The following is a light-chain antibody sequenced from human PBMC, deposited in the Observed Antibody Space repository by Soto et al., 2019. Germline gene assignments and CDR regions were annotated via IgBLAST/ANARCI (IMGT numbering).Light chain of an antibody. J-gene: IGKJ1*01. CDR3: QQYKDYTWT. CDR2: DAS. Sequence: DIQMTQSPSTLSASVGDRVSITCRASQSVDRYLAWYQLKPGKAPHLLIYDASSLESGVPSRFSSSGSGTEFTLTISSLQPDDFTTFYCQQYKDYTWTFGQGTKVDIK. V-gene: IGKV1-5*01. CDR1: QSVDRY.